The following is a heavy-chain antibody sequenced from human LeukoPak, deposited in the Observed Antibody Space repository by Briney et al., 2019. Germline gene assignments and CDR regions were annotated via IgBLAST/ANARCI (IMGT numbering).Heavy chain of an antibody. D-gene: IGHD2-21*02. Sequence: GGSLRLSCAVSGFTFNTYAMRWVRQAPGKGLEGVATITTSGDTTYYADSVKGRFTISRDNSKNTLYLQMNSLRAEDTAVYYCARLGGTVVTATKYWGQGTLATVSS. CDR2: ITTSGDTT. J-gene: IGHJ4*02. CDR1: GFTFNTYA. V-gene: IGHV3-23*01. CDR3: ARLGGTVVTATKY.